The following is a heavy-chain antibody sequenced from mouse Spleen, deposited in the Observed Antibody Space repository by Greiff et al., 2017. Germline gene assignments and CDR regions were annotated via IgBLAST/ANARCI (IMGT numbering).Heavy chain of an antibody. D-gene: IGHD3-1*01. CDR3: ARRGLRPSMDY. Sequence: QVQLQQPGAELVKPGASVKLSCKASGYTFTSYWMHWVKQRPGQGLEWIGMIHPNSGSTNYNEKFKSKATLTVDKSSSTAYMQLSSLTSEDSAVYYCARRGLRPSMDYWGQGTSVTVSS. V-gene: IGHV1-64*01. CDR1: GYTFTSYW. CDR2: IHPNSGST. J-gene: IGHJ4*01.